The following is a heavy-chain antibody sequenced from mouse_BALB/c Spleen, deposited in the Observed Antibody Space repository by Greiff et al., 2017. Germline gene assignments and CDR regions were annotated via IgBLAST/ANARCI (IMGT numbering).Heavy chain of an antibody. CDR3: ARPNYGYSAWFAY. V-gene: IGHV4-1*02. Sequence: EVQLQESGGGLVQPGGSLKLSCAASGFDFSRYWMSWVRQAPGKGLEWIGEINPDSSTINYTPSLKDKFIISRDNAKNTLYLQMSKVRSEDTALYYCARPNYGYSAWFAYWGQGTLVTVSA. J-gene: IGHJ3*01. D-gene: IGHD1-2*01. CDR2: INPDSSTI. CDR1: GFDFSRYW.